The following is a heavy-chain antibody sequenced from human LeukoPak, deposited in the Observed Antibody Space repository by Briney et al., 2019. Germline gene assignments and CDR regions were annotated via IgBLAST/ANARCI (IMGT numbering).Heavy chain of an antibody. V-gene: IGHV4-59*01. J-gene: IGHJ1*01. CDR1: GGSISSYY. CDR3: AREDSSGWYLYFQH. D-gene: IGHD6-19*01. Sequence: SETLSLTCTVSGGSISSYYWSWIRQPPGKGLEWIGYIYYSGSTNYNPSLKSRVTISVDTSKNQFSLKLSSVTAADTAVYYCAREDSSGWYLYFQHWGQGTLVTVSS. CDR2: IYYSGST.